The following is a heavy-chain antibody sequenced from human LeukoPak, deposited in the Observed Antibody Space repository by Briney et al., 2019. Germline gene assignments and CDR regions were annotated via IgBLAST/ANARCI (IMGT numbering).Heavy chain of an antibody. Sequence: GGSLRLSCAASGFTVSSNYMNWVRQAPGKGLEWVSSISSSSSYVYYADSVKGRFTISRDNAKNSLYLQMNSLRAEDTAVYYCAREKYAGYSSGWYGSKFDPWGQGTLVTVSS. CDR1: GFTVSSNY. CDR3: AREKYAGYSSGWYGSKFDP. J-gene: IGHJ5*02. V-gene: IGHV3-21*01. D-gene: IGHD6-19*01. CDR2: ISSSSSYV.